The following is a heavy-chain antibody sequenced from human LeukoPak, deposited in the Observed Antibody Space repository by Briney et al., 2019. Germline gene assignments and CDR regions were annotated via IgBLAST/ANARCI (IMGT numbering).Heavy chain of an antibody. CDR1: GFTFATYA. V-gene: IGHV3-23*01. J-gene: IGHJ4*02. CDR3: DASDF. CDR2: ISETGGGT. Sequence: GGSLSLSCAASGFTFATYAMGWVRQSPGKGLEWVSTISETGGGTHYANSVRGRFTISRDNSKNTLYLQMNNLRAEDTAIYYCDASDFWGQGTLVTVSS.